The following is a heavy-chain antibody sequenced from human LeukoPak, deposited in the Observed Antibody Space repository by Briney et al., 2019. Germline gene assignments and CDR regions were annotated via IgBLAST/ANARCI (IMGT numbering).Heavy chain of an antibody. CDR1: SGSTSSYY. CDR2: INYSGST. V-gene: IGHV4-59*12. D-gene: IGHD6-13*01. CDR3: ARATGYSSSWYHPRDKSRNWFDP. J-gene: IGHJ5*02. Sequence: SETLSLTCTVSSGSTSSYYWSWIRQPPGKGLEWIGYINYSGSTYNPSLKSRVTMSVDTSKNQFSLTLSSVTAADTAVYYCARATGYSSSWYHPRDKSRNWFDPWGQGTLVTVSS.